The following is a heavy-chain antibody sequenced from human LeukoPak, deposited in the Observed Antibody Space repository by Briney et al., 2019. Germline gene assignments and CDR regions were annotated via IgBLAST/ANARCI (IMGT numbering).Heavy chain of an antibody. CDR2: MNPNSGNT. CDR1: GYTFTSYD. D-gene: IGHD3-3*01. J-gene: IGHJ6*02. Sequence: GASVKVSCKASGYTFTSYDINWVRQATGQGLEWMGWMNPNSGNTGYAQKFQGRVTMTRNTSISTAYMELSSLRSEDTAVYYCARGKASYDFWSGYYPVLGYYYYYYGMDVWGQGTTVTVSS. CDR3: ARGKASYDFWSGYYPVLGYYYYYYGMDV. V-gene: IGHV1-8*01.